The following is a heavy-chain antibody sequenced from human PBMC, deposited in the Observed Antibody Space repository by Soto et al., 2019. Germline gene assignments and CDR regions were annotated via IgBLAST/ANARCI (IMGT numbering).Heavy chain of an antibody. Sequence: QVQLVESGGGVVQPGRSLRLSCAASGFTFSSYGMHWVRQAPGKGLEWVAVISYDGSNKYYADSVKGRFTISRDNSKNTLYLQMNSLRAEDTAVYYCAKEGGRHYDSSGYPKDWGQGTLVTVSS. CDR3: AKEGGRHYDSSGYPKD. CDR2: ISYDGSNK. J-gene: IGHJ4*02. V-gene: IGHV3-30*18. D-gene: IGHD3-22*01. CDR1: GFTFSSYG.